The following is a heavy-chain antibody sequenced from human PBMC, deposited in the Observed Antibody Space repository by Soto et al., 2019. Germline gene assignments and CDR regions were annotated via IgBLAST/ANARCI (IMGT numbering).Heavy chain of an antibody. D-gene: IGHD2-2*01. V-gene: IGHV4-34*01. J-gene: IGHJ6*02. CDR1: GGSFSGYY. CDR2: INHSGST. Sequence: SETLSLTCAVYGGSFSGYYWSWIRQPPGKGLEWIGEINHSGSTNYNPSLKSRVTISVDTSKNQFSLKLSSVTAADTAVYYCARSHACPVTYYHYGMDVSGHGTTDTVSS. CDR3: ARSHACPVTYYHYGMDV.